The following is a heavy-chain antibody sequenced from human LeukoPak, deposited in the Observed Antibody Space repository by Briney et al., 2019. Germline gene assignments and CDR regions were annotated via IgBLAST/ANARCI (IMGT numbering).Heavy chain of an antibody. Sequence: GESLKISCKGSGYSFTSYWIGWVRQMPGKGLEWMGIIYPGDSDTRYSPSFQGQDTISADKSISTAYLQWSSLKASDTAMYYCARGSHGSGSYLNWFDPWGQGTLVTVSS. D-gene: IGHD3-10*01. CDR1: GYSFTSYW. CDR3: ARGSHGSGSYLNWFDP. V-gene: IGHV5-51*01. J-gene: IGHJ5*02. CDR2: IYPGDSDT.